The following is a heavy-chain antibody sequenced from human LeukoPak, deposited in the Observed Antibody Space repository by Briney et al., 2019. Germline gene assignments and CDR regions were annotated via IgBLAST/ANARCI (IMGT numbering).Heavy chain of an antibody. D-gene: IGHD7-27*01. CDR3: ARQTGEGYFDY. V-gene: IGHV4-39*01. CDR1: GFTFSSYA. J-gene: IGHJ4*02. CDR2: IYYSGST. Sequence: GSLRLSCAASGFTFSSYAMSWVRQPPGKGLEWIGSIYYSGSTYYNSSLKSRVTISGDTLKNQFSLKLTPVTAADTAVYYCARQTGEGYFDYWGQGTLVTVSS.